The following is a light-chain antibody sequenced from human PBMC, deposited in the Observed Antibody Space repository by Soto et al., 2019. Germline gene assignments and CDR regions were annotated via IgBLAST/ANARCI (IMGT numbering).Light chain of an antibody. Sequence: EIVLTQSPGTLSLSPGERATLSCRASQSISSSYLAWYQQKPGQAPRLLIYATSTRATGIPDRFSGGGSGTDFTLSISRLEPEDFAVSYCQQYATSQTFGQGTKVEIK. CDR2: ATS. CDR3: QQYATSQT. V-gene: IGKV3-20*01. J-gene: IGKJ1*01. CDR1: QSISSSY.